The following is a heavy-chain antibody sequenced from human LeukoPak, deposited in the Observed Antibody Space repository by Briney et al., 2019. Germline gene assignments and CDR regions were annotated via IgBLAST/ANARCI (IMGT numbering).Heavy chain of an antibody. CDR3: ARGVVGATAFAY. CDR1: GGSISGYT. J-gene: IGHJ4*02. CDR2: IYASGST. D-gene: IGHD1-26*01. Sequence: PSETLSLTCTVSGGSISGYTWSWNRQPAGKGLEWIGRIYASGSTNYNPSLQGRVTMSVDTSRGQFFLMVHSVTAADTAVYYCARGVVGATAFAYWGQGTVVTASS. V-gene: IGHV4-4*07.